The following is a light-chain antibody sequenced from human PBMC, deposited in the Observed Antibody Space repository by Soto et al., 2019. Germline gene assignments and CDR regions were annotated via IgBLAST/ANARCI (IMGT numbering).Light chain of an antibody. CDR1: SSDIGAYNY. Sequence: QSALTQPASVSGSPGQSITISCTGTSSDIGAYNYVSWYQQHPGKAPKLMIYEVTYRPSGVSDRLSGSKSVNTASLTISGLQAEDEAHYYCSSFTSSSTLVFGGGTKVTVL. CDR3: SSFTSSSTLV. V-gene: IGLV2-14*01. CDR2: EVT. J-gene: IGLJ2*01.